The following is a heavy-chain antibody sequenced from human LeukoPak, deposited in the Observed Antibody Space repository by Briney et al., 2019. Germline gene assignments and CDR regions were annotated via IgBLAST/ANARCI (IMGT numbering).Heavy chain of an antibody. CDR1: GFTFSSYS. CDR3: ARDSSSSHAFDI. J-gene: IGHJ3*02. CDR2: ISSSSSYI. Sequence: GGSLRLSCAASGFTFSSYSMNWVRQAPGEGLEWVSSISSSSSYIYYADSVKGRFTISRDNAKNSLYLQMNSLRAEDTAVYYCARDSSSSHAFDIWGQGTMVTVSS. V-gene: IGHV3-21*01. D-gene: IGHD6-13*01.